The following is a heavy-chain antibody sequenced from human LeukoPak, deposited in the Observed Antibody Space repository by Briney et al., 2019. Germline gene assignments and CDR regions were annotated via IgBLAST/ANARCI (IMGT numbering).Heavy chain of an antibody. V-gene: IGHV4-31*03. D-gene: IGHD2/OR15-2a*01. CDR3: ARTSPKNAAFDI. J-gene: IGHJ3*02. Sequence: SETLSLTCTVSGGSISSGGYYWSWIRQHPGKGLEWIGYIYYSGSTYYNPSLKSRVTISVDTSKNQFSLKLSSVTAADTAVYYCARTSPKNAAFDIWGQGTMVTVSS. CDR2: IYYSGST. CDR1: GGSISSGGYY.